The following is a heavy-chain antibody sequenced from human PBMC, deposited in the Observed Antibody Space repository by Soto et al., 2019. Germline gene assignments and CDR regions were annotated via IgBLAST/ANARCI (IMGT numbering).Heavy chain of an antibody. CDR3: VQTTGWPGFDF. V-gene: IGHV3-53*01. Sequence: EVQLVESGGGLIQPGGSLRLSCAASWFAVSSKYMTWVRQAPGKGLEWVSVIYGGGTTYYADSVKGRFTISRDTSKNTLYLQMNSLRAEDTAVDYCVQTTGWPGFDFWGPGTLVTVAS. CDR2: IYGGGTT. CDR1: WFAVSSKY. D-gene: IGHD6-19*01. J-gene: IGHJ4*02.